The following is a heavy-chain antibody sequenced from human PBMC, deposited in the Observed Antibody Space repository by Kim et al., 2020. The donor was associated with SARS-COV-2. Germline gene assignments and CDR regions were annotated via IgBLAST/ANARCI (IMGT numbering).Heavy chain of an antibody. CDR1: GFTFSSYS. J-gene: IGHJ2*01. CDR2: ISSSSSYI. CDR3: ARDPSNWNDWWGGWYFDL. Sequence: GGSLRLSCAASGFTFSSYSMNWVRQAPGKGLEWVSSISSSSSYIYYADSVKGRFTISRDNAKNSLYLQMNSLRAEDTAVYYCARDPSNWNDWWGGWYFDLWGRGTLVTVSS. D-gene: IGHD1-1*01. V-gene: IGHV3-21*01.